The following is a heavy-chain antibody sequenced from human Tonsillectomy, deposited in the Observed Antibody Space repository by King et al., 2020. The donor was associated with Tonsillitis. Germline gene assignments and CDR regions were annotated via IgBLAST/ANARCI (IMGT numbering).Heavy chain of an antibody. D-gene: IGHD1-26*01. CDR2: IYWTDDK. CDR3: AHRQTSSGSYYDPGYFDY. V-gene: IGHV2-5*01. Sequence: TLKESGPTLVKPTQTLTLTCTFSGFSLTTSGEGVGWIRQPPGKALEWLALIYWTDDKRYSPYLKSRLTITKDTSKHQVVLTMTNMDPVDTATYYCAHRQTSSGSYYDPGYFDYWGQGTLVTVSS. J-gene: IGHJ4*02. CDR1: GFSLTTSGEG.